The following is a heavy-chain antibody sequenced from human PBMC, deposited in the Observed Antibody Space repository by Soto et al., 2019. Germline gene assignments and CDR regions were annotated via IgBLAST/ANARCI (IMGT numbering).Heavy chain of an antibody. D-gene: IGHD1-20*01. CDR3: ARDHNRILDY. J-gene: IGHJ4*02. V-gene: IGHV3-74*01. CDR1: GFTFSSFW. Sequence: PGGSLRLSCAASGFTFSSFWIHWVRQAPGKGLVWVSRINSDGSATNYADSLKGRFTISRDNAKNTLYLQINSLRAEDTAVYFCARDHNRILDYCGPDTLLTVSS. CDR2: INSDGSAT.